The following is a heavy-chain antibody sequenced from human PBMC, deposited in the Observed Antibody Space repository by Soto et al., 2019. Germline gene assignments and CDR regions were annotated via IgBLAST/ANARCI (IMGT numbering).Heavy chain of an antibody. J-gene: IGHJ6*02. CDR1: GFTFGDYA. CDR2: IRSKAYGGTT. CDR3: TRAQWLRSLYYGMDV. D-gene: IGHD5-12*01. V-gene: IGHV3-49*03. Sequence: GGSLRLSCTASGFTFGDYAMSWFRQVPGKGLEWVGYIRSKAYGGTTQYAASVKGRFTISRDDSKSIAYLQMNSLKTEDTAVYYCTRAQWLRSLYYGMDVRGQGTTVTVSS.